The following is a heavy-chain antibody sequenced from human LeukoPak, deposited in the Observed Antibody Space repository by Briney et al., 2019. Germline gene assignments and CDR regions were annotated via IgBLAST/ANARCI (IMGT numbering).Heavy chain of an antibody. V-gene: IGHV1-8*03. CDR2: MNLKSGYT. Sequence: ASVKVSCKASGYSFTTYDINWVRQATGQELEWMGWMNLKSGYTGYAQKFQGRVTITRDTSTSTVYMELSSLRSEDTAVYYCARVAGSIDYWGQGTLVTVSS. D-gene: IGHD1-26*01. CDR1: GYSFTTYD. CDR3: ARVAGSIDY. J-gene: IGHJ4*02.